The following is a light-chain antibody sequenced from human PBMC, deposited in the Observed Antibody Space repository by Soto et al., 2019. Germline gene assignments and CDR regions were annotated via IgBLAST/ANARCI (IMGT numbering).Light chain of an antibody. V-gene: IGKV3-11*01. J-gene: IGKJ4*01. CDR3: QQRSNWPPS. Sequence: ETVLTQSPPTLSLSPGEGATLSCRASQSVSKYLAWYQQKPGQAPRLLIYDASTRATGIPARFSGSGSGTDFTLTISSLEPEDFAVYYCQQRSNWPPSFGGGTTLEIK. CDR1: QSVSKY. CDR2: DAS.